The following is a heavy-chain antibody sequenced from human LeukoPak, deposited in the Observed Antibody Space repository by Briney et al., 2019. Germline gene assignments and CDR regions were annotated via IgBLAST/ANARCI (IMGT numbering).Heavy chain of an antibody. CDR1: GGSISSSHYY. CDR2: IYYSGTT. D-gene: IGHD3-3*01. J-gene: IGHJ6*03. Sequence: NPSETLSLTCSVSGGSISSSHYYWGWIRQPPGKGLEWIGTIYYSGTTYYNPSLESRVTISEDTSKNQFSLTLRSVTAADTAVYYCARQISDYYYYYIDVWGKGTTVTVSS. V-gene: IGHV4-39*01. CDR3: ARQISDYYYYYIDV.